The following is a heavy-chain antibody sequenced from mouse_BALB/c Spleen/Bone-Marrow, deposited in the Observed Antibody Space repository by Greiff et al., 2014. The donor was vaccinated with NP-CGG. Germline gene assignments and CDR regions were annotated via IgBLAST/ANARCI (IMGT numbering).Heavy chain of an antibody. D-gene: IGHD2-14*01. J-gene: IGHJ4*01. CDR2: ISDGGSYI. V-gene: IGHV5-4*02. CDR3: TRDRGVQGYAMDY. Sequence: EVKVEESGGGLVKPGGSLKLSCAASGFTFSDFYMYWVRQTPEKRLEWVATISDGGSYIYYPDSVKGRFTISRDDVKNNLYLQMSSLKSEDTAMYYCTRDRGVQGYAMDYWGQGTSVTVSS. CDR1: GFTFSDFY.